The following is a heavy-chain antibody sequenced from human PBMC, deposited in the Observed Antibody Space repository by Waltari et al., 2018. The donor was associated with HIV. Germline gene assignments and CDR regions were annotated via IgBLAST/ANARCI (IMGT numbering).Heavy chain of an antibody. CDR2: ISAYNGNR. CDR1: GYTFTRYG. V-gene: IGHV1-18*01. Sequence: QVQLVQSGAEVKKPGASEKVSCKASGYTFTRYGISWVRQAPGQGLEWMGWISAYNGNRNYAQKFQGRVTMTTDTSTITAYMELRSLRSDDTAVYYCARYPEAFDWLLGPYYFDSWGQGTLVTVSS. J-gene: IGHJ4*02. D-gene: IGHD3-9*01. CDR3: ARYPEAFDWLLGPYYFDS.